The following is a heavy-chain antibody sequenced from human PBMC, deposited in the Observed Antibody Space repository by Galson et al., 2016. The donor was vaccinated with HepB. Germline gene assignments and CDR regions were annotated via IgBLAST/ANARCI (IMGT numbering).Heavy chain of an antibody. D-gene: IGHD1-26*01. CDR1: GGSVSSGDYY. CDR2: IYYSGNT. V-gene: IGHV4-61*08. J-gene: IGHJ4*02. CDR3: ARLGAALDY. Sequence: ETLSLTCNVSGGSVSSGDYYWNWIRQPPGKGPEWIAYIYYSGNTNYNPSLKDRLSISADAANNQFSLKLNSVTAADTAIYFCARLGAALDYWGQGILVTVSS.